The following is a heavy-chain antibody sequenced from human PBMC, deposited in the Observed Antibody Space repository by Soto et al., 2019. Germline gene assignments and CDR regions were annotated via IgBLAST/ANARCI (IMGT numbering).Heavy chain of an antibody. V-gene: IGHV5-10-1*01. CDR2: IDPSDSYT. CDR1: GYSFTSYW. D-gene: IGHD2-21*02. Sequence: GESLKISCKGSGYSFTSYWISWVRQMPGKGLEWMGRIDPSDSYTNYSPSFQGHVTISADKSISTAYLQWSSLKASDPAMYYCASAYCGGDCSSDYYGMDVWGQGTTVTVSS. CDR3: ASAYCGGDCSSDYYGMDV. J-gene: IGHJ6*02.